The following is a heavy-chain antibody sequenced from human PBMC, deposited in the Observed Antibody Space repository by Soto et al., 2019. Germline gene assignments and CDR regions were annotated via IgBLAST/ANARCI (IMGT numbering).Heavy chain of an antibody. D-gene: IGHD3-22*01. CDR3: ARGLVGSTTAFDN. CDR1: GFTVSRSY. J-gene: IGHJ4*02. V-gene: IGHV3-53*01. CDR2: IYTPGST. Sequence: PGGSLRLSCAASGFTVSRSYMSWVRQAPGKGLEWVSTIYTPGSTYYADSVKGRFTISRDNSKNTLYLQMNSLRAEDTAVYYCARGLVGSTTAFDNWGQGTLVTVPS.